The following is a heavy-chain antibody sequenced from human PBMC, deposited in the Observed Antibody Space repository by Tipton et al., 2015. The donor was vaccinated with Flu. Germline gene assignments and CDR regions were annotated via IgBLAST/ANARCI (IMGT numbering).Heavy chain of an antibody. J-gene: IGHJ5*02. CDR3: ARRDFSNYVSDPKNWFDP. D-gene: IGHD4-11*01. CDR2: IHHTGNR. CDR1: GYSIRSDYQ. V-gene: IGHV4-38-2*02. Sequence: LRLSCTVSGYSIRSDYQWGWIRQPPGKGLEWIGNIHHTGNRYYNPSLKSRVTLSVDKSKNQFSLKMISVTAADTGVYYCARRDFSNYVSDPKNWFDPWGQGILVTVTS.